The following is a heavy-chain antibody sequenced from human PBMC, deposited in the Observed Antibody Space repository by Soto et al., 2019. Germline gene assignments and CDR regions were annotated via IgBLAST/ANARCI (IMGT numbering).Heavy chain of an antibody. Sequence: SETLSLTCTVYGGSFSGYYWTWIRQPPGKGLEWIGEINHSGSTNSNPSLKSRVTISVDTPKNQFSLNLTSVTAADTAVYYCTGRWHYYYGIDVWDQGTTVTVS. CDR1: GGSFSGYY. D-gene: IGHD1-26*01. J-gene: IGHJ6*02. CDR2: INHSGST. CDR3: TGRWHYYYGIDV. V-gene: IGHV4-34*01.